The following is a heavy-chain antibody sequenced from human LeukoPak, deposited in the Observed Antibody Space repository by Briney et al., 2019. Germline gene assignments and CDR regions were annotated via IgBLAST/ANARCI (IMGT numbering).Heavy chain of an antibody. CDR2: IYYSGTT. CDR3: ARGRWLVFKY. Sequence: SETLSLTCSVSGGSISSYYWSWLRQPPGKGLEWIGYIYYSGTTNYNPSLKSRVTISVDTSKNQFSLKLSSVTAADTAVYYCARGRWLVFKYWGQGTLVTVSS. V-gene: IGHV4-59*01. J-gene: IGHJ4*02. D-gene: IGHD6-19*01. CDR1: GGSISSYY.